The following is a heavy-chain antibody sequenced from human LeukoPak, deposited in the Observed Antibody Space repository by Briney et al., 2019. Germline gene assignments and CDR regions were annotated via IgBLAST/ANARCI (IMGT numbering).Heavy chain of an antibody. Sequence: PGGSLRLSCAASGFTFDDYGMSWVRQAPGKGLEWVSGINWNGGSTGYADSVKGRFTISRDNAKNSLYLQMNSLRAEDAALYYCARVYYDSSGYVYWGQGTLVTVPS. CDR3: ARVYYDSSGYVY. CDR1: GFTFDDYG. J-gene: IGHJ4*02. CDR2: INWNGGST. V-gene: IGHV3-20*04. D-gene: IGHD3-22*01.